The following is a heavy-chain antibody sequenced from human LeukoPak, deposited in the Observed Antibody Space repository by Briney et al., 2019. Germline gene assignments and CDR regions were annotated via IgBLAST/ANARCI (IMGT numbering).Heavy chain of an antibody. V-gene: IGHV3-23*01. D-gene: IGHD6-13*01. J-gene: IGHJ5*02. CDR3: AKDQGIAAAGNWFDP. CDR2: ISGSGGST. Sequence: PGGSLRLSCAASGFTFSSYAMSWVRQAPGKGLEWVSAISGSGGSTYYADSVKGRFTISRDNSKNTLYLQMNSLRAEDTAVHYCAKDQGIAAAGNWFDPWGQGTLVTVSS. CDR1: GFTFSSYA.